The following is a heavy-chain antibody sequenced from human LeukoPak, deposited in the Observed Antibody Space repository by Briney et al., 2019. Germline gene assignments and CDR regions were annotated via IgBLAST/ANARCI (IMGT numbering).Heavy chain of an antibody. CDR2: IRSKAYGGTT. D-gene: IGHD3-22*01. J-gene: IGHJ5*02. CDR3: IRDGPYYYDSSGPNWFDP. Sequence: GGSLRLSCTASGFTFGDYAMSWVRQAPGKGLEWVGFIRSKAYGGTTEYAASVKGRFTISRDDSKSIAYLQMNSLKTEDTAVYYCIRDGPYYYDSSGPNWFDPWGQGTLVTVSS. V-gene: IGHV3-49*04. CDR1: GFTFGDYA.